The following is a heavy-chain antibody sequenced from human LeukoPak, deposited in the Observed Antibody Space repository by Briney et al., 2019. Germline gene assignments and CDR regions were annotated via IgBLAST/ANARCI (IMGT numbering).Heavy chain of an antibody. CDR3: VRDPSEVGAL. V-gene: IGHV1-2*02. D-gene: IGHD1-26*01. CDR2: INPNNGGT. CDR1: GYTFTGYY. Sequence: GASVKVSCKASGYTFTGYYMHWVRQAPGQGLEWMGWINPNNGGTNYAQKFQGRVTMTSDTYISTAYMELSRLRPDDTAVYYCVRDPSEVGALWGEGSLVTVSS. J-gene: IGHJ4*02.